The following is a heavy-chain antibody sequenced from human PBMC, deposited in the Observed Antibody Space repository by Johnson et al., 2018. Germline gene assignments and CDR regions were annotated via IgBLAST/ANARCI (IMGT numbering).Heavy chain of an antibody. CDR3: ARDRGTTVTTNYYYYRDV. D-gene: IGHD4-17*01. CDR1: GFTFSSYG. V-gene: IGHV3-30*03. CDR2: ISYDGSNK. Sequence: QVQLVESGGGVVQPGRSLRLSCAASGFTFSSYGMHWVRQAPGKGLEWVAVISYDGSNKYYADSVKGRFTISRDNSKNTLYLQMNSLRAEDTAVCYCARDRGTTVTTNYYYYRDVWGKGTTVTVSS. J-gene: IGHJ6*03.